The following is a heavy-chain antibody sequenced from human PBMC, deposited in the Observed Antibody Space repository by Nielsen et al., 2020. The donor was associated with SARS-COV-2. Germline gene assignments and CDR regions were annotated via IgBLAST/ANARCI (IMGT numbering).Heavy chain of an antibody. Sequence: SETLSLTCAVYGGSFSGYYWSWIRQPPGKGLEWIGEINHSGSTNYNPSLKSRVTISVDTSKNQFSLKLSSVTAADTAVYYCARVGTMVRGVGIDYWGQGTLVTVSS. CDR3: ARVGTMVRGVGIDY. CDR1: GGSFSGYY. D-gene: IGHD3-10*01. V-gene: IGHV4-34*01. CDR2: INHSGST. J-gene: IGHJ4*02.